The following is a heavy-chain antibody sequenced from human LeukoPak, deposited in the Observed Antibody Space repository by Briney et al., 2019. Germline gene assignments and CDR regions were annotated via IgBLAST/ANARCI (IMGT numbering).Heavy chain of an antibody. CDR2: IYPGDSDT. CDR1: GYSFTSYW. D-gene: IGHD3-22*01. J-gene: IGHJ4*02. CDR3: ARHTIIASVSPFDY. Sequence: GESLKISCKGSGYSFTSYWIGWVRQMPGKGLEWMGIIYPGDSDTRYSPSFQGQVTISADKSISTAYLQWRSLKASDTAIYYCARHTIIASVSPFDYWGQGTLVTVSS. V-gene: IGHV5-51*01.